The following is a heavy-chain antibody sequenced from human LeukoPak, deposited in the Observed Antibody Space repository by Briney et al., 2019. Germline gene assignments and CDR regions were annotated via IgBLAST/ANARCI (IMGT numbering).Heavy chain of an antibody. V-gene: IGHV4-39*07. J-gene: IGHJ5*02. Sequence: SETLSLTCTVSGGSISSSSYYWGWIRQPPGKGLEWIGSIYYSGSTYYNPSLKSRVTISVDTSKNQFSLKLSSVTAADTAVYYCAREFRIAGRSGWFDPWGQGTLVTVSS. CDR2: IYYSGST. D-gene: IGHD6-13*01. CDR1: GGSISSSSYY. CDR3: AREFRIAGRSGWFDP.